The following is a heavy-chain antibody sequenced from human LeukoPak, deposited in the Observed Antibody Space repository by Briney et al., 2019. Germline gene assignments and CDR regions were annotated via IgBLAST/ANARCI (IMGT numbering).Heavy chain of an antibody. CDR3: ARRGNWFGEFEEPNDAFDI. V-gene: IGHV4-59*12. D-gene: IGHD3-10*01. CDR1: GGSISSYY. J-gene: IGHJ3*02. CDR2: IYYSGST. Sequence: KSSETLSLTCTVSGGSISSYYWSWIRQPPGKGLEWIGYIYYSGSTNYNPSLKSRVTMSVDTSKNQFSLKLSSVTALDTAVYYCARRGNWFGEFEEPNDAFDIWGQGTMVTVSS.